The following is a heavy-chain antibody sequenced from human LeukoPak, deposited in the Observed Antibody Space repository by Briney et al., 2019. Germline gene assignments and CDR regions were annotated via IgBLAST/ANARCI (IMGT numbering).Heavy chain of an antibody. J-gene: IGHJ3*02. CDR1: GFTFSSYA. Sequence: GGSLRLSCAASGFTFSSYAMDWVRQAPGKGREWVVVISYDGSKKYYADSVKGRFTISRDNSKNTLYLQMNSLRAEDTAVYYCARGTAGTHAFDIWGQGTMVTVSS. CDR3: ARGTAGTHAFDI. CDR2: ISYDGSKK. V-gene: IGHV3-30-3*01. D-gene: IGHD6-13*01.